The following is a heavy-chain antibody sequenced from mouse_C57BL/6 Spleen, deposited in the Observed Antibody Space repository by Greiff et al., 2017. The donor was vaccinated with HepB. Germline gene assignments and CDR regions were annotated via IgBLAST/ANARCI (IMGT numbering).Heavy chain of an antibody. D-gene: IGHD1-1*01. Sequence: QVQLQQPGAELVMPGASVKLSCKASGYTFTSYWMHWVKQRPGQGLEWIGEIDPSDSYTNYNQKFKGKSTLTVDKSSSTAYMQLSSLTSEDSAVYYCARKDYYGSSRTDYWGQGTTLTVSS. CDR3: ARKDYYGSSRTDY. CDR2: IDPSDSYT. CDR1: GYTFTSYW. J-gene: IGHJ2*01. V-gene: IGHV1-69*01.